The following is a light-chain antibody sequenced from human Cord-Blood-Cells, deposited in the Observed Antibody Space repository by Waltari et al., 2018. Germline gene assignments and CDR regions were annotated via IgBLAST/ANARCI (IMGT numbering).Light chain of an antibody. CDR1: QSISSY. V-gene: IGKV1-39*01. J-gene: IGKJ4*01. CDR2: AAS. CDR3: QQSYSTPPT. Sequence: DIQMTQAPSSLSASVGDRVTITCRESQSISSYLNWYQQKPGKAPKLLIYAASSLQSGVPSRCSGSGSGTDFTLTISSLQPEDFATYYCQQSYSTPPTFGGGTKVEIK.